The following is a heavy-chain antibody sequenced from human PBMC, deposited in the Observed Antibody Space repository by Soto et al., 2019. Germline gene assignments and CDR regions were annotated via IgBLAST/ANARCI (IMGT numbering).Heavy chain of an antibody. CDR1: GFPFGRYW. V-gene: IGHV3-74*01. D-gene: IGHD2-8*02. Sequence: VQLVESGGDLVQPRGSLRLSCAASGFPFGRYWMHWVRQDPVKGLVWVSRIKSDGSDIRYADAVKGRFTISRDNGKNTLYLQMNSLRVEDTAVYDCAESSTERGLGYWGQGTLVTVSS. CDR3: AESSTERGLGY. J-gene: IGHJ4*02. CDR2: IKSDGSDI.